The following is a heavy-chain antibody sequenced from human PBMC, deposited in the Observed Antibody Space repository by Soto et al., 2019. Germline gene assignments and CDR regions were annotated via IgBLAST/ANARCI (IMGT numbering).Heavy chain of an antibody. CDR3: AGDRGIINY. CDR2: ISSGSSTI. V-gene: IGHV3-48*02. CDR1: GFTFSSYS. J-gene: IGHJ4*02. Sequence: GGSLRLSCAASGFTFSSYSMNWVRQAPGKGLEWVSYISSGSSTIYQADSVKGRFTISRDNAKNSLHLQMNSLRDEDTAVYYCAGDRGIINYWGRGTLVTVSS. D-gene: IGHD3-10*01.